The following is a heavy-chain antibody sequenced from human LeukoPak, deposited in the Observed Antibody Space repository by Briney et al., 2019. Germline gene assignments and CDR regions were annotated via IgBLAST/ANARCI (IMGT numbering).Heavy chain of an antibody. D-gene: IGHD3-10*01. V-gene: IGHV1-8*01. CDR2: MNPNSGNT. Sequence: ASVKVSCKASGYTFTSYDINWVRQATGQGLEWMGWMNPNSGNTGYAQKFQGRVTMTRNTSISTAYMELSSLRSEDTAVYYCARGNYYGSGSLFSWFDPWGQGTLVTVSS. CDR1: GYTFTSYD. CDR3: ARGNYYGSGSLFSWFDP. J-gene: IGHJ5*02.